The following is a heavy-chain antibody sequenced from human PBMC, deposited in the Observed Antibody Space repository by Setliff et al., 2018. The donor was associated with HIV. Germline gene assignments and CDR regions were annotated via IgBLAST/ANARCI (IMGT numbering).Heavy chain of an antibody. D-gene: IGHD3-10*01. V-gene: IGHV4-34*01. Sequence: SETLSLTCAVDGGSSSGYYWSWIRQPPGKGLEWIGEINHSGSTNYNPSLKSRVTISVDTSKNQFSLKLTSVTAADTAVYYCARGRLYGVVDYWGQGTLVTVSS. J-gene: IGHJ4*02. CDR2: INHSGST. CDR1: GGSSSGYY. CDR3: ARGRLYGVVDY.